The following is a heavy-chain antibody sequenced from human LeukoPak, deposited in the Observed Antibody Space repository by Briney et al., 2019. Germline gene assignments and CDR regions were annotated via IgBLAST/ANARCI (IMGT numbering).Heavy chain of an antibody. CDR3: AKDRRGYDSSGYYLLFDY. J-gene: IGHJ4*02. Sequence: GGSLRLSCAASGFTFSGYGMSWVRQAPGKGLEWVSSISGRGGSTYYADSVKGRFTISRDNSKNTLYLQMNSLRAEDTAVYYCAKDRRGYDSSGYYLLFDYWGQGTLVTVSS. V-gene: IGHV3-23*01. CDR2: ISGRGGST. CDR1: GFTFSGYG. D-gene: IGHD3-22*01.